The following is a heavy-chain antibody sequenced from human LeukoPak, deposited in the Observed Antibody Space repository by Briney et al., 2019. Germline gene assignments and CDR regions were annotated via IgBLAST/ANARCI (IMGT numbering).Heavy chain of an antibody. D-gene: IGHD3-3*01. Sequence: SVKVSCKASGGTFSSYAISWVRQAPGQGLEWMGGIIPIFGTANYAQKFQGRVTITADESTSTAYMEPSSLRSEDTAVYYCASSPMLSEWFFDYWGQGTLVTVSS. CDR2: IIPIFGTA. J-gene: IGHJ4*02. CDR1: GGTFSSYA. V-gene: IGHV1-69*13. CDR3: ASSPMLSEWFFDY.